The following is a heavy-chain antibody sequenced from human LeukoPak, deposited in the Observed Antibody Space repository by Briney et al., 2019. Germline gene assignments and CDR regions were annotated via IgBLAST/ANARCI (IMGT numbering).Heavy chain of an antibody. V-gene: IGHV4-39*07. CDR2: INHSGST. Sequence: PSETLSLTCTVSGGSISSSSYYWGWIRQPPGKGLEWIGEINHSGSTNYNPSLKSRVTISIHPSKNQFSLRLSSVTAADTAVYYCARSSLAWRGLSFDIWGQGTMVTVSS. CDR3: ARSSLAWRGLSFDI. CDR1: GGSISSSSYY. D-gene: IGHD1-1*01. J-gene: IGHJ3*02.